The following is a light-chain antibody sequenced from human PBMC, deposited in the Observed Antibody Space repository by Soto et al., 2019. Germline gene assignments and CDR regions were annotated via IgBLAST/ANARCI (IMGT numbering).Light chain of an antibody. J-gene: IGKJ2*01. Sequence: EIVMTQSPATLSVSPGERATLSCRASQSVSSNLAWYQQKPGQAPRLLIYGASTRATRIPARFSGSGSGTESPITISSLQSEDVAVYYCQQSNNWRYTFGQGTKLEIK. CDR2: GAS. CDR1: QSVSSN. CDR3: QQSNNWRYT. V-gene: IGKV3D-15*01.